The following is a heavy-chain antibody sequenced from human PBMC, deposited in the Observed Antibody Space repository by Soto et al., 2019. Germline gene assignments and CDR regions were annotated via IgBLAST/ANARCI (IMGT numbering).Heavy chain of an antibody. J-gene: IGHJ4*02. CDR2: IIPIFGTA. CDR3: ARTGGYWGYDFGPYFDY. CDR1: GGTFSSYA. Sequence: GASVKVSCKASGGTFSSYAISWVRQAPGQGLEWIGGIIPIFGTANYAQKFQGRVTITADESTSTAYMELSSLRSEDTAVYYCARTGGYWGYDFGPYFDYWGQGTLVTVSS. D-gene: IGHD5-12*01. V-gene: IGHV1-69*13.